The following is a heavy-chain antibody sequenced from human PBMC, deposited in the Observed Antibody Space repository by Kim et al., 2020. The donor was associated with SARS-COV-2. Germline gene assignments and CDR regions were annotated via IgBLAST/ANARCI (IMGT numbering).Heavy chain of an antibody. CDR3: ARVYYGSGSYLYFDY. CDR1: GGSISSGSYY. J-gene: IGHJ4*02. CDR2: IYTSGST. Sequence: SETLSLTCTVSGGSISSGSYYWSWIRQPAGKGLEWIGRIYTSGSTNYNPSLKSRVTISVDTSKNQFSLKLSSVTAADTAVYYCARVYYGSGSYLYFDYWGQGTLVTVSS. V-gene: IGHV4-61*02. D-gene: IGHD3-10*01.